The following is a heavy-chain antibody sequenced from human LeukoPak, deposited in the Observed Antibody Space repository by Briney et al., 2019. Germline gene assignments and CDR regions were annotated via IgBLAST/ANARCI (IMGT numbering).Heavy chain of an antibody. Sequence: GGSLRLSCEASGFSYSIYEMNWVRQAPGKGLEWVAYISTTAGTIYYTDSVKGRFTISRDNTKSSLYLQMNSLRAEDTAVYYCASRDSSGYYGAFDIWGQGTMVTVSS. CDR1: GFSYSIYE. V-gene: IGHV3-48*03. D-gene: IGHD3-22*01. CDR2: ISTTAGTI. J-gene: IGHJ3*02. CDR3: ASRDSSGYYGAFDI.